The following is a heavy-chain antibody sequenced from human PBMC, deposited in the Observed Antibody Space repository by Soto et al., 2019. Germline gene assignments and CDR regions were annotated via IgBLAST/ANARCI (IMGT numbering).Heavy chain of an antibody. CDR2: INSDGSST. CDR3: AIAGNAAAGTRQSIAVAAARLGFDY. J-gene: IGHJ4*02. D-gene: IGHD6-13*01. Sequence: EVQLVESGGGLVQPGGSLRLSCAASGFTFSSYWMHWVRQAPGKGLVWVSRINSDGSSTSYADSVKGRFTISRDNAKNTLYLQMNRLRAEDRAGYYWAIAGNAAAGTRQSIAVAAARLGFDYWGQGTLVTVSS. CDR1: GFTFSSYW. V-gene: IGHV3-74*01.